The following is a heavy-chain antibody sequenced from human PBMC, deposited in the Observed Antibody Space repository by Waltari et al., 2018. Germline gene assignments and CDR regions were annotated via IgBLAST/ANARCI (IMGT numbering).Heavy chain of an antibody. D-gene: IGHD2-15*01. CDR1: GGNFSSYA. CDR2: IIPIFGTA. CDR3: ASGLYCSGGSCYVAVC. J-gene: IGHJ4*02. V-gene: IGHV1-69*01. Sequence: QVQLVQSGAEVKKPGSSVKVSCKASGGNFSSYAISRVRQAPGQGLEWMGGIIPIFGTANYAQKFQGRVTITADESTSTAYMELSSLRSEDTAVYYCASGLYCSGGSCYVAVCWGQGTLVTVSS.